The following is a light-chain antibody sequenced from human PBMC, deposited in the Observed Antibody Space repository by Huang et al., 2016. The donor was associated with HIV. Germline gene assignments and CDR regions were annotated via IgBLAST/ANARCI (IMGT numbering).Light chain of an antibody. V-gene: IGKV1-5*03. CDR2: KSS. Sequence: DIQMTQSPSTLSASVGDRVTITCRASQSISSFFAWYQQKPGKAPNLLIYKSSNLKTGAPSRFSGRGAGTEFTLTISSLQPDDFATYFCQQYSTYSWTFGQGTKVEL. CDR1: QSISSF. J-gene: IGKJ1*01. CDR3: QQYSTYSWT.